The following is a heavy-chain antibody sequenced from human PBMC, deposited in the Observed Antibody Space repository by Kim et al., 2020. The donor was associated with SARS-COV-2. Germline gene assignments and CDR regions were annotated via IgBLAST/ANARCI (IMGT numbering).Heavy chain of an antibody. D-gene: IGHD6-19*01. CDR3: ARDDSRHHLAVAAV. J-gene: IGHJ6*02. Sequence: ADSVKGRFTISRDNSKNTLYLQMNSLRAEDTAVYYCARDDSRHHLAVAAVWGQGTTVTVSS. V-gene: IGHV3-30*01.